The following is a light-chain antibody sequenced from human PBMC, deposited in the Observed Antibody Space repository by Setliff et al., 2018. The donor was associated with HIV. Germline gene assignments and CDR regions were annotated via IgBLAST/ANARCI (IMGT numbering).Light chain of an antibody. CDR1: QSVSDN. CDR2: GAS. V-gene: IGKV3-15*01. J-gene: IGKJ1*01. Sequence: EIVTTQSPATLSVSPGERVTLSCSASQSVSDNLAWYQQKPGRAPRLLIYGASTRATGVPANFSGSGSGTEFTLTITGLQSEDFAVYYCQQYNNWPRSFGQGTKVDIK. CDR3: QQYNNWPRS.